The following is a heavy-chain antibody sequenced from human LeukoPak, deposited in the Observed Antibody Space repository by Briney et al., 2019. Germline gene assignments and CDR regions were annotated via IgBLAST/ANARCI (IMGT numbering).Heavy chain of an antibody. CDR1: GFTFSNHQ. CDR3: ARASCSGGTCPRGWYFDY. D-gene: IGHD2-15*01. J-gene: IGHJ4*02. V-gene: IGHV3-7*05. CDR2: IKTDGDKK. Sequence: GGSLRLSCVGSGFTFSNHQMNWVRQAPGKGLEWVAKIKTDGDKKHYVDSVKGRFTISRDNAKNSLYLQMNSLRAEDTAVYYCARASCSGGTCPRGWYFDYWGQGTLVTVSS.